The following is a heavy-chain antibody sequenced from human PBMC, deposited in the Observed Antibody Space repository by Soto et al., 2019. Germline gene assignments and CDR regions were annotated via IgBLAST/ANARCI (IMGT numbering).Heavy chain of an antibody. V-gene: IGHV3-7*01. J-gene: IGHJ3*02. CDR1: RFTFSGYW. Sequence: EVQLVESGGDLVQPGGSLRLSCADSRFTFSGYWMYWVRQAPGKGLYWVANIKEDGSEKNYVDSVRGRFTISRDNGKNSLYLQVNCLRAEDTAVYYCARGARIWGQGTMVTVS. CDR2: IKEDGSEK. CDR3: ARGARI.